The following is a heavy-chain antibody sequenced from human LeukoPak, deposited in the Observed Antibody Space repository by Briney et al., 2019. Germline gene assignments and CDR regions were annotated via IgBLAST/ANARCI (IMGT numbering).Heavy chain of an antibody. Sequence: GGSLRLSCAASGFTFSSYGMHWVRQAPGKGLEWVAVISYDGSNKYYADSVKGRFTISRDNSKNTLYLQMNSLRAEDTAVYYCAKSHRAAMVIGYWGQGTLVTVSS. V-gene: IGHV3-30*18. CDR1: GFTFSSYG. J-gene: IGHJ4*02. CDR3: AKSHRAAMVIGY. D-gene: IGHD5-18*01. CDR2: ISYDGSNK.